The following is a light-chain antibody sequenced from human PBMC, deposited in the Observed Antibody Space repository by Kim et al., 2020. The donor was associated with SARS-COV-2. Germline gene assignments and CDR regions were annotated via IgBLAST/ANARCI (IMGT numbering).Light chain of an antibody. J-gene: IGLJ2*01. CDR1: SSDVGSYNR. Sequence: QSALTQPPSVSGSPGQSVTISCTGTSSDVGSYNRVSWYQQPPGTAPKLIIYEVTNRPSGVPDRFSGSKSGNTASLTISGLQAEDEADYYCNSYTSSSTFVFGGGTQLTVL. CDR2: EVT. CDR3: NSYTSSSTFV. V-gene: IGLV2-18*02.